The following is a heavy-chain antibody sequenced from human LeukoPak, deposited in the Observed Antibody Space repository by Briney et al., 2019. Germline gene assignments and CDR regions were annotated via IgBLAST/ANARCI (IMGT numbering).Heavy chain of an antibody. CDR1: GFTFSSYA. CDR2: ISGSVDST. V-gene: IGHV3-23*01. CDR3: VRDQFYAFDV. J-gene: IGHJ3*01. Sequence: GGSLRLSCAASGFTFSSYAMSWVRQAPGKGLEWVSTISGSVDSTYYVDSVKGRFTISRDNSKNTLYLQMNSLRDDDTAVYYCVRDQFYAFDVWGQGTMVTVSS.